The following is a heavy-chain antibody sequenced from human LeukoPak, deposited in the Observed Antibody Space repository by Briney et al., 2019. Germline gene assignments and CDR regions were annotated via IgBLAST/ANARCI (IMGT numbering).Heavy chain of an antibody. CDR1: GFTFSTYF. CDR2: INGDGTTT. D-gene: IGHD3-22*01. J-gene: IGHJ3*02. CDR3: AKAQYYYDSSGWNTGAFDI. V-gene: IGHV3-74*01. Sequence: GGSLRLSCAASGFTFSTYFMHWVRQAPGEGLVWVSRINGDGTTTRYADSVKGRFTISRDNAKNSLYLHMDSLRPEDTALYYCAKAQYYYDSSGWNTGAFDIWGQGTMVTVSS.